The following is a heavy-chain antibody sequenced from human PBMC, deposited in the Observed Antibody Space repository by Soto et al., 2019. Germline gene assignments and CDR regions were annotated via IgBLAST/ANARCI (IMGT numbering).Heavy chain of an antibody. Sequence: QITLKESSPTLVKPTLTLTLTCTVSGFSLSTSGVGVGWIGQPPGKALEWLALVYWDDDKRYSPSLESRLTITKDTSKNQLVLTMTNMDPVDTATYHCVHRNSGGYCSGGSCYSLDNWGQGTLVTVSS. J-gene: IGHJ4*02. D-gene: IGHD2-15*01. CDR3: VHRNSGGYCSGGSCYSLDN. V-gene: IGHV2-5*02. CDR1: GFSLSTSGVG. CDR2: VYWDDDK.